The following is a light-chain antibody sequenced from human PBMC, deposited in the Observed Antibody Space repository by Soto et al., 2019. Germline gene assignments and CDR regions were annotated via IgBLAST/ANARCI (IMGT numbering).Light chain of an antibody. V-gene: IGKV3-20*01. J-gene: IGKJ1*01. CDR1: QNIRGNE. Sequence: VLTQSPGTLSLSPGERTTLSCRASQNIRGNELAWYQQKPDQPPRLLIYRGSSRAPGIPDRFSGRGSGTEFTLTISRLEPEAFAVYYFQDYGTSAPWTFGQGTRVEIK. CDR3: QDYGTSAPWT. CDR2: RGS.